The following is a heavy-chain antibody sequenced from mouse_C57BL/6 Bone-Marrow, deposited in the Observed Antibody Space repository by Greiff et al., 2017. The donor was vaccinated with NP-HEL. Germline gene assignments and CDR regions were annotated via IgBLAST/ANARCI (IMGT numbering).Heavy chain of an antibody. CDR3: ARGYDYDLAWFAC. Sequence: VQLQQSVAELVRPGASVKLSCTASGFNIKNTYMHWVKQRPEQGLAWIGRIDPANGNTKYATKFQGKANMTADTSSTTAYLQLSSLTSEDAAIYYCARGYDYDLAWFACWGHGSLVTVSA. D-gene: IGHD2-4*01. J-gene: IGHJ3*01. V-gene: IGHV14-3*01. CDR2: IDPANGNT. CDR1: GFNIKNTY.